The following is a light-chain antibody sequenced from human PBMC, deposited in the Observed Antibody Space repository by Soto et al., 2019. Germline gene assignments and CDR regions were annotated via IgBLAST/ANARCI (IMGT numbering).Light chain of an antibody. CDR2: DAS. J-gene: IGKJ1*01. V-gene: IGKV3-15*01. CDR1: QSLRSS. Sequence: ETMMTQSPETLSVSLGERATVSCRASQSLRSSLAWYQQKPGQAPRLLIYDASTRATGIPARFSGSGSGTDFTLTISGLQSEDFAVYYCQQYNNWPQTFGQGTKVDIK. CDR3: QQYNNWPQT.